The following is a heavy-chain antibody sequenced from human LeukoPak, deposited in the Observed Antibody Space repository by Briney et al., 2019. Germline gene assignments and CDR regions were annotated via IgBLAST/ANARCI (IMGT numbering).Heavy chain of an antibody. CDR3: ARGVIEPYYYFGMDV. J-gene: IGHJ6*02. Sequence: SETLSLTCTVSGGSISSYYWSWIRQPPGKGLEWIGYIYYSGSTNYNPSLKSRVTISVDTSKNQFSLKLSSVTAADTAVYCCARGVIEPYYYFGMDVWGQGTTVTVSS. CDR2: IYYSGST. D-gene: IGHD3-16*02. CDR1: GGSISSYY. V-gene: IGHV4-59*08.